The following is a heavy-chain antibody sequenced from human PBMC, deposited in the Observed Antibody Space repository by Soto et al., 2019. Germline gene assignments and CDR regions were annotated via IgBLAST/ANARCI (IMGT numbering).Heavy chain of an antibody. Sequence: QVQLVESGRGVVQPGRSLRLSCAASGFSFSTYPAHWVRQPPGKGLEWVALISYDGSKQYYADSVKGRFTISRDNSKNTVYLQMNSLRAEDTAVYYCATPPQYTSTCLHYWGQGALVTVSS. CDR3: ATPPQYTSTCLHY. J-gene: IGHJ4*02. CDR1: GFSFSTYP. CDR2: ISYDGSKQ. V-gene: IGHV3-30-3*01. D-gene: IGHD6-13*01.